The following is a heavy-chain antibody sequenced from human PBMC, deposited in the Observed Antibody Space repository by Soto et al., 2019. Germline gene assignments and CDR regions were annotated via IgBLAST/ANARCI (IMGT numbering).Heavy chain of an antibody. CDR3: AMLGGWSGGSSGMDV. CDR2: IRRKANSYTT. D-gene: IGHD6-19*01. CDR1: GLIFSDYH. V-gene: IGHV3-72*01. Sequence: EVQLVESGGGLGQPGGSLRLSCAASGLIFSDYHMDWVRQAPGKGLEWVGRIRRKANSYTTEYAASVKGRFTISRDDSKNSLYSQMNSLKSEDTAVYYCAMLGGWSGGSSGMDVWGQGTTVTVSS. J-gene: IGHJ6*02.